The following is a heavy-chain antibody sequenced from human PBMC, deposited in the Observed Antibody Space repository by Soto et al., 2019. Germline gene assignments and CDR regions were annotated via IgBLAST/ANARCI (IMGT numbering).Heavy chain of an antibody. D-gene: IGHD6-13*01. J-gene: IGHJ6*03. V-gene: IGHV4-59*08. CDR2: IYYSGST. CDR1: GGSISSYY. CDR3: ARHQQQLVPYYYYYYMDG. Sequence: PSETLSLTCTVSGGSISSYYWSWIRQPPGKGLEWIGYIYYSGSTNYNPSLKSRVTISVDTSKNQFSLKLSSVTAADTAVYYCARHQQQLVPYYYYYYMDGWGKGTTVTVSS.